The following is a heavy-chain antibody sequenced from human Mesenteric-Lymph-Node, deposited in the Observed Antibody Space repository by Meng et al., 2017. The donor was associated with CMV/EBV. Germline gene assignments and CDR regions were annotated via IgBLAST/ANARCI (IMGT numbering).Heavy chain of an antibody. D-gene: IGHD6-6*01. J-gene: IGHJ4*02. Sequence: ASVKVSCKASGYSFSSYGISWVRQAPGQGLEWMGWISAYKANTKYAQKLQGRVTMTTDTSTNTAYMELGSLRSDDTATYYCARGDYSSSIDYWGQGTLVTVSS. V-gene: IGHV1-18*01. CDR1: GYSFSSYG. CDR2: ISAYKANT. CDR3: ARGDYSSSIDY.